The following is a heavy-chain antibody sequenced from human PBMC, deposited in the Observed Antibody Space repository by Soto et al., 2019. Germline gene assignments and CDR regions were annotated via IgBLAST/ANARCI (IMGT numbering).Heavy chain of an antibody. D-gene: IGHD7-27*01. J-gene: IGHJ4*02. CDR2: IYYSGST. CDR3: ARHKSSVFWGYYFDY. Sequence: SETLSLTCTVSGGSISSSSYYWGWIRQPPGKGLEWIGSIYYSGSTYYNPSLKSRVTISVDTSKNQFSLKLSSVTAADTAVYYCARHKSSVFWGYYFDYWGQGTLVTVSS. CDR1: GGSISSSSYY. V-gene: IGHV4-39*01.